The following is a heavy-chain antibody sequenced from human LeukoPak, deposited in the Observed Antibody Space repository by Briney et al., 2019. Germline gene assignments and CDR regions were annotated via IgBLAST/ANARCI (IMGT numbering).Heavy chain of an antibody. CDR3: ARTAGTYYYDSSGYGDAFDI. V-gene: IGHV1-3*01. D-gene: IGHD3-22*01. Sequence: ASVKVSCKASGYTFTSYAMHWVRQAPGQRLEWMGWINAGNGNTKYSQKFQGRVTNTRDTSASTAYMELSSLRSEDTAVYYCARTAGTYYYDSSGYGDAFDIWGQGTMVTVSS. CDR2: INAGNGNT. CDR1: GYTFTSYA. J-gene: IGHJ3*02.